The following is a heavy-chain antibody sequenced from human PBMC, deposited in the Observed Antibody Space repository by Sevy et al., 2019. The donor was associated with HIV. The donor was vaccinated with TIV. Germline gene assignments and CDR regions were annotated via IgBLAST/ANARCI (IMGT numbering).Heavy chain of an antibody. CDR3: ARPYDFDV. J-gene: IGHJ3*01. CDR1: GGSINSDH. V-gene: IGHV4-59*08. D-gene: IGHD2-8*01. Sequence: SETLSLTCTVSGGSINSDHWNWIRQPPGKGLEWIGYVYYTGGTNYNPSLKNRVTISVDRTKNQFSLKLTSVTAADTAVYYCARPYDFDVWGQGTMVTVSS. CDR2: VYYTGGT.